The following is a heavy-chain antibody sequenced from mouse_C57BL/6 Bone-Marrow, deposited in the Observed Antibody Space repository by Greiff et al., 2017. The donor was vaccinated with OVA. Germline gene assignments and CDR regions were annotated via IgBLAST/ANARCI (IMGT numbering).Heavy chain of an antibody. Sequence: EVKVEESGGGLVQPGGSMKLSCVASGFTFSHYWMNWVRQSPEKGLEWVAQIRLQSDNYATHYAESVKGRFTISRDDSKSSVYLQMNNLRAEDTEIYYCTEDYGLAWFAYWGQGTLVTVSA. D-gene: IGHD1-1*01. CDR1: GFTFSHYW. V-gene: IGHV6-3*01. J-gene: IGHJ3*01. CDR2: IRLQSDNYAT. CDR3: TEDYGLAWFAY.